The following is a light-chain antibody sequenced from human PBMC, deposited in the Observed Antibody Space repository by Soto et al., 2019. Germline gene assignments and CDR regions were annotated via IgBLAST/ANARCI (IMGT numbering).Light chain of an antibody. V-gene: IGKV3-15*01. CDR2: GAS. CDR3: QQYNNWPRIVGT. Sequence: EIVMTQSPATLSVSPGERATLSCRASQSVSSNLAWYQQKPGQAPRLLIYGASTRATGIPARFSGSGSGTEFTLTISGLQSEDFAVYDGQQYNNWPRIVGTFGGGTKVEIK. CDR1: QSVSSN. J-gene: IGKJ4*01.